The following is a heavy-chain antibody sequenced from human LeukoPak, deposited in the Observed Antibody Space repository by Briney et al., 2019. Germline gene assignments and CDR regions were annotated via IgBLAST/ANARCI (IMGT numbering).Heavy chain of an antibody. CDR3: ARVGPYVLRYFDWLLSVDYYFDY. J-gene: IGHJ4*02. V-gene: IGHV1-2*02. CDR1: GYTFTGYY. CDR2: INPNSGGT. Sequence: ASVKVSCKASGYTFTGYYMHWVRQAPGQGLEWMGWINPNSGGTNYAQKLQGRVTMTTDTSTSTAYMELRSLRSDDTAVYYCARVGPYVLRYFDWLLSVDYYFDYWGQGTLVTVSS. D-gene: IGHD3-9*01.